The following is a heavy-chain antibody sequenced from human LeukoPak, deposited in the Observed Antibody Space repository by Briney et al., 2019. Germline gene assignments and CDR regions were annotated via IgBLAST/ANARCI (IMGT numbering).Heavy chain of an antibody. V-gene: IGHV3-21*01. CDR2: ISSSSNI. D-gene: IGHD2-2*01. Sequence: PGGSLRLSCAASGFTFSSYSMNWVRQAPGKGLEWVSSISSSSNIYYADSVKGRFTISRDNAKNSLSLQMNSLRAEDTAVYYCARETYCTSTSCPIGDHFDYWGQGTLVTVSS. J-gene: IGHJ4*02. CDR3: ARETYCTSTSCPIGDHFDY. CDR1: GFTFSSYS.